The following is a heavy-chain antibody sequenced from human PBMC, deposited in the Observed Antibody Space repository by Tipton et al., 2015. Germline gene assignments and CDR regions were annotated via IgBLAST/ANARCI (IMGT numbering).Heavy chain of an antibody. V-gene: IGHV4-31*03. D-gene: IGHD5-12*01. Sequence: TLSLTCTVSGDSIRGGGYYWSWIRQHPGKGLEWIGYISYSGSTDYNPSLQSRLTISLDTSKSQFSLQLSSVTAADTAVYYCARASGGYYYYDMHVWGQGTTVTVSS. CDR1: GDSIRGGGYY. J-gene: IGHJ6*02. CDR2: ISYSGST. CDR3: ARASGGYYYYDMHV.